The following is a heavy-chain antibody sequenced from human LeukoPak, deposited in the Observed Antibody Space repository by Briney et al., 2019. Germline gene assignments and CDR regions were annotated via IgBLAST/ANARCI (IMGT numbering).Heavy chain of an antibody. J-gene: IGHJ3*02. D-gene: IGHD2-15*01. CDR1: GGSISSYY. V-gene: IGHV4-4*07. CDR2: IYTSGST. CDR3: ARDDAPGLVAATADAFDI. Sequence: SETLSLTCTVSGGSISSYYWSWIRQPAGKGLEWIGRIYTSGSTNYNPSLKSRVTMSVDTSKNQFSLKLSSVTAADTAVYYCARDDAPGLVAATADAFDIWGQGTMVTTSS.